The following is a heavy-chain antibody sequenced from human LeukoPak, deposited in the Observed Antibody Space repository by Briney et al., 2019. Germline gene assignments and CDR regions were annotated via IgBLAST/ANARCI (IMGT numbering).Heavy chain of an antibody. D-gene: IGHD2-15*01. V-gene: IGHV4-59*01. CDR2: IYYSGST. CDR1: GGSFSGYY. CDR3: ARDQVTGCSGGSCYSANWFDP. J-gene: IGHJ5*02. Sequence: PSETLSLTCAVYGGSFSGYYWSWIRQPPGKGLEWIGYIYYSGSTNYNPSLKSRVTISVDTSKNQFSLKLSSVTAADTAVYYCARDQVTGCSGGSCYSANWFDPWGQGTLVTVSS.